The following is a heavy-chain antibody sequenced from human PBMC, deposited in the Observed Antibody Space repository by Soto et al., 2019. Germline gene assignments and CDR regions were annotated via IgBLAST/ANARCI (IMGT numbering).Heavy chain of an antibody. CDR2: IYHSGST. V-gene: IGHV4-38-2*02. D-gene: IGHD3-3*01. Sequence: PSETLSLTCAVPGYSISSGYYWGWIRQPPGKGLEWIGSIYHSGSTYYNPSLKSRVTISVDTSKNQFSLKLSSVTAADTAVYYCARDLGPITIFGVVHNWFDPWGQGTLVTVSS. CDR3: ARDLGPITIFGVVHNWFDP. J-gene: IGHJ5*02. CDR1: GYSISSGYY.